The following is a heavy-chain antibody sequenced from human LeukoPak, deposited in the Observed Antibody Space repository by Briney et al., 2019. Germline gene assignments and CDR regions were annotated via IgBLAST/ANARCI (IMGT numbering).Heavy chain of an antibody. Sequence: ASVKVSCKASGYTFTSYGFSWVRQAPGQGLEWMGWINAYNGNTNYAQKLQGGVTMTTDTSTSTAYMELRSLRFDDTAGYYCARRQGTTLSFDYWGQGTLVTVSS. V-gene: IGHV1-18*01. CDR3: ARRQGTTLSFDY. CDR1: GYTFTSYG. J-gene: IGHJ4*02. D-gene: IGHD1-1*01. CDR2: INAYNGNT.